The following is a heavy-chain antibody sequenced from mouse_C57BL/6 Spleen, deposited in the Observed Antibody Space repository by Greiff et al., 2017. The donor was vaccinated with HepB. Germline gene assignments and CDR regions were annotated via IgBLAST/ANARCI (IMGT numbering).Heavy chain of an antibody. Sequence: VQLQQSGPELVKPGASVKISCKASGYAFSSSWMNWVKQRPGKGLEWIGRIYPGDGDTNYNGKFKGKATLTADKSSSTAYMQLSSLTSEDSAVYFCARWDYDELDYWGQGTTLTVPS. V-gene: IGHV1-82*01. CDR1: GYAFSSSW. D-gene: IGHD2-4*01. J-gene: IGHJ2*01. CDR3: ARWDYDELDY. CDR2: IYPGDGDT.